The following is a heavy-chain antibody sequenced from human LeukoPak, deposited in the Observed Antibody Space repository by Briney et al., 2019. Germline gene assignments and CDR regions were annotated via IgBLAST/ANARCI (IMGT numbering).Heavy chain of an antibody. V-gene: IGHV1-18*01. D-gene: IGHD2-15*01. Sequence: ASVKVSCKTSGYTLTSYGISWVRQAPGQGLEWMGWISAYNGNTNYAQKLQGRVTMITDTSTSTAYMELRSLRSDDTAVYYCARDKESGGSCCYNWFDPWGRGTLVTVSS. CDR2: ISAYNGNT. CDR1: GYTLTSYG. CDR3: ARDKESGGSCCYNWFDP. J-gene: IGHJ5*02.